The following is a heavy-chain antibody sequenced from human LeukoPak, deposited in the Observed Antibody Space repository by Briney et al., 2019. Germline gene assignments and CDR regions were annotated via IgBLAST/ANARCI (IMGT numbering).Heavy chain of an antibody. V-gene: IGHV3-21*01. CDR3: ARDHYDFWSGYPNWFDP. CDR1: GFTFSSYS. CDR2: ISSSSSYI. Sequence: GGSLRLSCAASGFTFSSYSMNWVRQAPGKGLEWVSSISSSSSYIYYADSVKGRFTISRDNAKNSLYLQMNSLRAEDTAVYYCARDHYDFWSGYPNWFDPWGQGTLVTVSS. J-gene: IGHJ5*02. D-gene: IGHD3-3*01.